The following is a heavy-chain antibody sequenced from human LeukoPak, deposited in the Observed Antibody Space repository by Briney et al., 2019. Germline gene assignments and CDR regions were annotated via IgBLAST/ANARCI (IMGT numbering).Heavy chain of an antibody. CDR2: IIPIFGTA. CDR3: ARTGRSGGWYWFDP. Sequence: ASVKVSCKASEGTFSSYAISWVRQAPGQGLEWMGGIIPIFGTANYAQKFQGRVTITADESTSTAYMELSSLRSEDTAVYYCARTGRSGGWYWFDPWGQGTLVTVSS. J-gene: IGHJ5*02. CDR1: EGTFSSYA. D-gene: IGHD6-19*01. V-gene: IGHV1-69*13.